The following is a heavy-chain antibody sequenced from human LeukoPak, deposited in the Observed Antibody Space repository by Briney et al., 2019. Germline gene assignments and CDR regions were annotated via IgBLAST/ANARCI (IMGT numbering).Heavy chain of an antibody. CDR1: GGSFSDYY. V-gene: IGHV4-34*01. Sequence: PPETLSLTCAVYGGSFSDYYWTWIRQPPGKGLDWIGEINHRGSPNYNPSLKSRVTISVDTSKSQFSLKLSSVTAADTAVYYCARGGGQYYMDVWDKGTTVTVSS. CDR2: INHRGSP. CDR3: ARGGGQYYMDV. J-gene: IGHJ6*03. D-gene: IGHD3-16*01.